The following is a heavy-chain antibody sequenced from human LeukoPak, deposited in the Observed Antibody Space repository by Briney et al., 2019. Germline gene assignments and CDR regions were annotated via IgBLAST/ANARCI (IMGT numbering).Heavy chain of an antibody. CDR3: ARESLGYCSGSTCYYFFMDF. J-gene: IGHJ6*03. CDR1: GFTFSTYW. CDR2: ISGSSSTI. Sequence: GGSLRLSCVVSGFTFSTYWMSWVRQAPGKGLEWLSYISGSSSTIYYADSVKGRFTISRDNAKNSLYLQMNSLRAEDTAVYFCARESLGYCSGSTCYYFFMDFWGKGTTVTVSS. V-gene: IGHV3-48*04. D-gene: IGHD2-15*01.